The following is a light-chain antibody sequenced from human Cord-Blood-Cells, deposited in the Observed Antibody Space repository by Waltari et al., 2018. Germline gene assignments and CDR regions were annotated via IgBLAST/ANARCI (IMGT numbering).Light chain of an antibody. J-gene: IGKJ2*01. CDR2: AAS. CDR1: QSISSY. V-gene: IGKV1-39*01. CDR3: QQSYSTLEYT. Sequence: IQLTQSPSSLSASVGDRVTITFRASQSISSYLNWYQQKPGKAPKLLIYAASSLQSGVPSRFSGSGSGTDFTLTISSLQPEDFATYYCQQSYSTLEYTFGQGTKLEIK.